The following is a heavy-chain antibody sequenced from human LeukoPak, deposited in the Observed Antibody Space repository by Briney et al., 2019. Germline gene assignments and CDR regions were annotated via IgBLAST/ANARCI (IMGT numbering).Heavy chain of an antibody. CDR2: ISSSSSTI. CDR3: ARDSELSVAGVGATMYY. D-gene: IGHD1-26*01. V-gene: IGHV3-48*04. Sequence: GGSLRLSCAASGLTFSSNSMNWVRQAPGKGLEWVSYISSSSSTIYYADSVMGRFTISRDNAKNSLYLQMNSLRAEDTAVYYCARDSELSVAGVGATMYYWGQGTLVTVSS. J-gene: IGHJ4*02. CDR1: GLTFSSNS.